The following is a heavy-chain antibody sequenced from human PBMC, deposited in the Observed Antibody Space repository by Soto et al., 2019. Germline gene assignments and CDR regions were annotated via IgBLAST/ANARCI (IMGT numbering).Heavy chain of an antibody. CDR1: GFSFSNYA. J-gene: IGHJ4*02. Sequence: GGSLRLSCATSGFSFSNYAMSWVRQAPGKGLEWVAAITSVGYTYYVDSLKGRFTISRDNSKNTLYLQMNSLRSDDTAVYYCARDQVGATGDYWGQGTLVTVSS. CDR3: ARDQVGATGDY. D-gene: IGHD1-26*01. CDR2: ITSVGYT. V-gene: IGHV3-23*01.